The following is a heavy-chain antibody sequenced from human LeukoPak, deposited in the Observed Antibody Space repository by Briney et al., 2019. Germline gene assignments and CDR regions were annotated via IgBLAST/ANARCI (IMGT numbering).Heavy chain of an antibody. CDR2: INPNSGGT. Sequence: ASVKVSFKASGYTFTGSYMHWVQQAPGQGLEWMGWINPNSGGTNYAQKFQGRVTMSRDTSISTAYMELSRLRSDDTAVYYCARDDSSSWYTYYYYYYMDVWGKGTTVTVSS. CDR1: GYTFTGSY. D-gene: IGHD6-13*01. V-gene: IGHV1-2*02. CDR3: ARDDSSSWYTYYYYYYMDV. J-gene: IGHJ6*03.